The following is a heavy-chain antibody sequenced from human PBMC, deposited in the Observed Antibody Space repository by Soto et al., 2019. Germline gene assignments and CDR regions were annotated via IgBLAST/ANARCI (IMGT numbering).Heavy chain of an antibody. CDR3: TTEAVPYYDLWSGRPSMYFVY. V-gene: IGHV3-15*07. J-gene: IGHJ4*02. Sequence: EVQLVESGGGLVKPGGSLRLSCAASGFTLSNAWMNWVRQAPGKGLEWVGRINSKTAGGTTDDAAPAKGRFTISSDVSKNTLYLQMNSLKTEDTAVYYGTTEAVPYYDLWSGRPSMYFVYWGQGTLVTVSS. CDR2: INSKTAGGTT. D-gene: IGHD3-3*01. CDR1: GFTLSNAW.